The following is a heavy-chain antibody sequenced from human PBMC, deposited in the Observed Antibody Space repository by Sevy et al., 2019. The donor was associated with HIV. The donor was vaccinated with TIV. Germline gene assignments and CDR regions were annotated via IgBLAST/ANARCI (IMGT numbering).Heavy chain of an antibody. V-gene: IGHV3-21*06. D-gene: IGHD1-1*01. CDR3: ARGPIFQLPRAAYYNYGMDV. CDR1: GFSFNSYT. CDR2: IGSSSLYT. Sequence: GGSLRLSCVASGFSFNSYTMNWVRQAPGNGLEWVSSIGSSSLYTFYSDSVKGRFTISRDNDKNSLFLQMNSLTAEDTALYYCARGPIFQLPRAAYYNYGMDVSGQGTSVTVSS. J-gene: IGHJ6*02.